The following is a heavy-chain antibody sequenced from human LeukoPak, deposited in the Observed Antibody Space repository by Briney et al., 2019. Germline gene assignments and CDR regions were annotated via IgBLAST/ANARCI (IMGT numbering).Heavy chain of an antibody. CDR2: VFPGDSDT. Sequence: GESLKISCKGSGYSFTSYWIGWVRQMPGKGLEWVGVVFPGDSDTRYSPSFQGQVTISADKSTMTAYLQWSGLKASDTAIYYCARQSIGTGDCYYFDYWGQGTLVTVSS. V-gene: IGHV5-51*01. CDR1: GYSFTSYW. J-gene: IGHJ4*02. D-gene: IGHD2-21*02. CDR3: ARQSIGTGDCYYFDY.